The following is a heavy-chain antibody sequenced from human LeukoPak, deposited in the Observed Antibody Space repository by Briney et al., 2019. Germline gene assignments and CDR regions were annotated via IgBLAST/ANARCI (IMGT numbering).Heavy chain of an antibody. CDR3: ARGATRFDP. Sequence: SQTLSLTCAVSGDSISSGAYYWSWIRQPPGKGLEWIGEINHSGSTNYNPSLKSRVTISVDTSKNQFSLKLSSVTAADTAVYYCARGATRFDPWGQGTLVTVSS. J-gene: IGHJ5*02. CDR2: INHSGST. CDR1: GDSISSGAYY. V-gene: IGHV4-30-2*01.